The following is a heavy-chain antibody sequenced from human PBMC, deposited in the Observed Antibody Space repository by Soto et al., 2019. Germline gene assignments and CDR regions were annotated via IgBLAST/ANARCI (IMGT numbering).Heavy chain of an antibody. Sequence: SETLSLTCTVSGGSIYRSGYYWGWIRQPPGRGLEWIGNIDYNGVTYSNPSLKSRVTISRDTSKNQFSLKLTSVTAADTALYYCGKVLVGATCHTDYDSWGPGTLVTVSS. J-gene: IGHJ4*02. CDR3: GKVLVGATCHTDYDS. D-gene: IGHD2-15*01. CDR2: IDYNGVT. V-gene: IGHV4-39*01. CDR1: GGSIYRSGYY.